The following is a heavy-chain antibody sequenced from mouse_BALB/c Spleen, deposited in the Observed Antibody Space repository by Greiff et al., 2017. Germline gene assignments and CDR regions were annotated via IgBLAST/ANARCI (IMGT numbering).Heavy chain of an antibody. CDR3: ARVPIYYGFDY. V-gene: IGHV14-3*02. Sequence: EVQLQESGAELVKPGASVKLSCTASGFNIKDTYMHWVKQRPEQGLEWIGRIDPANGNTKYDPKFQGKATITADTSSNTAYLQLSSLTSEDTAVYYCARVPIYYGFDYWGQGTTLTVSS. CDR2: IDPANGNT. D-gene: IGHD2-1*01. CDR1: GFNIKDTY. J-gene: IGHJ2*01.